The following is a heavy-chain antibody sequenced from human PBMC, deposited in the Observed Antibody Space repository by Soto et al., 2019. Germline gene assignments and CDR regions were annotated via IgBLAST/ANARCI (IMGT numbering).Heavy chain of an antibody. J-gene: IGHJ4*02. V-gene: IGHV3-7*01. Sequence: PGGSLRRSCAASGFTFSSYSMNWVRQAPGKGLEWVANITQDGSEKYYVDSVKGRFTISRDNAKNSLYLQMNSLRAEDTAVYYCAKGEANTVSGVEPLFESWGHGVDTLFYYWGQGTLVTVSS. CDR3: AKGEANTVSGVEPLFESWGHGVDTLFYY. CDR1: GFTFSSYS. CDR2: ITQDGSEK. D-gene: IGHD3-3*01.